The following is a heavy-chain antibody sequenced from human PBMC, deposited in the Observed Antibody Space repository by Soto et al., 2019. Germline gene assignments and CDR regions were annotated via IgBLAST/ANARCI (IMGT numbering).Heavy chain of an antibody. Sequence: LRLSCAASAFTFSDYYMGCIRHAPGTGLEGVSYSSSRTFYTNYSHSVRGRFTISRDNAKNPLYLQINSLRSKDPGVYYCARDAPDGSSATPYNYYGMDVWGRGTTVTV. V-gene: IGHV3-11*06. CDR3: ARDAPDGSSATPYNYYGMDV. D-gene: IGHD6-25*01. CDR2: SSSRTFYT. J-gene: IGHJ6*02. CDR1: AFTFSDYY.